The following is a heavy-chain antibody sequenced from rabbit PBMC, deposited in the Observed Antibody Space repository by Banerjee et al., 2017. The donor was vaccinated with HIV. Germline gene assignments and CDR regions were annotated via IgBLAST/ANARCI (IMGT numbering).Heavy chain of an antibody. V-gene: IGHV1S40*01. J-gene: IGHJ4*01. CDR2: INTSSGNT. D-gene: IGHD4-1*01. CDR1: GFSFGSYS. CDR3: ARDLAGVIGWNFNL. Sequence: QSLEETGGDLVKPGASLTLTCTASGFSFGSYSMGWVRQAPGKGLEWIACINTSSGNTVYASWVNGRFTISRTSSTSVTLQMTSLTAADTATYFCARDLAGVIGWNFNLWGQGTLVTFS.